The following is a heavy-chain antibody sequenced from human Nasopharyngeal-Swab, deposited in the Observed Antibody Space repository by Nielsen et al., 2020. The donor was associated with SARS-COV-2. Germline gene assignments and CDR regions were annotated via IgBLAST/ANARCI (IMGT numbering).Heavy chain of an antibody. CDR3: ARALWFGELPSY. J-gene: IGHJ4*02. CDR1: GYTLTELS. CDR2: FDPEDGET. V-gene: IGHV1-24*01. D-gene: IGHD3-10*01. Sequence: ASVKVSCKVSGYTLTELSMHWVRQAPGKGLEWMGGFDPEDGETIYAQKFQGRVTMTEDTSTDTAYMELSSLRSEDTAVYYCARALWFGELPSYWGQGTLVTVSS.